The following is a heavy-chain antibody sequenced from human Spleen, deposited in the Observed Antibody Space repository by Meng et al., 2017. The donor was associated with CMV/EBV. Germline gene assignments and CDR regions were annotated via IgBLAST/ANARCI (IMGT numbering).Heavy chain of an antibody. Sequence: GGSLRLSCAASGFTFGDYTMHWVRQVPGKGLEWVSGISWDGRSTFYADSVKGRFTISRDNAKNSLYLQMNSLRAEDTALYYCAKDIVLVGRGAFDYWGQGTLVTVSS. CDR1: GFTFGDYT. V-gene: IGHV3-43*01. CDR3: AKDIVLVGRGAFDY. J-gene: IGHJ4*02. CDR2: ISWDGRST. D-gene: IGHD2-8*02.